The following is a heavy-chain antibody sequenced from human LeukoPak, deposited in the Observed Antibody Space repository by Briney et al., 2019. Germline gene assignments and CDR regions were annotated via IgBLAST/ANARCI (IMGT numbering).Heavy chain of an antibody. D-gene: IGHD2-15*01. CDR3: ARMRRVDFFDF. Sequence: SETLSLTCSVSGASISGYYWSWIRQSPGKGLEWIAYIYDSEITDYNPSLKSRVAISIDTSRNHFSLELSSVSAADTAVYYCARMRRVDFFDFWGQGTLVTVSS. CDR2: IYDSEIT. CDR1: GASISGYY. J-gene: IGHJ4*02. V-gene: IGHV4-59*01.